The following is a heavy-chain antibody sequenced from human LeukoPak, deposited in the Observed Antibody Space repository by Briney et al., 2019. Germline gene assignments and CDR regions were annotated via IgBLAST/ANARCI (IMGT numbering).Heavy chain of an antibody. CDR2: IYYSGST. J-gene: IGHJ4*02. CDR3: ARGLYDGGNWFHFDS. V-gene: IGHV4-39*02. D-gene: IGHD1-1*01. CDR1: ADSISSSTYY. Sequence: PSETLSLTCTVSADSISSSTYYWAWIRQPPGKGLEWIGNIYYSGSTYYNPSLKGRVTISIDTSKNHFSLELSSVTAADMAVYYCARGLYDGGNWFHFDSWGQGTLVTVSS.